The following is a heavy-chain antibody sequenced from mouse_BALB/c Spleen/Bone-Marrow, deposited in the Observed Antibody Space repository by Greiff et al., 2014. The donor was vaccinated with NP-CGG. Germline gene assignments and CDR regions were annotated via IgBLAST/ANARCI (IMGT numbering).Heavy chain of an antibody. V-gene: IGHV14-3*02. J-gene: IGHJ2*01. CDR1: GFNIKDTY. CDR2: IDPANGNT. D-gene: IGHD1-1*01. CDR3: ANYYYGSHFDY. Sequence: DVQLQESGAALVKPGASVKLSCTASGFNIKDTYMHWVKQRPEQGLEWIGRIDPANGNTKYDRKFQGKATITADTSSNTAYLQLSSLASEDTAVYYCANYYYGSHFDYWGQGTTLTVSS.